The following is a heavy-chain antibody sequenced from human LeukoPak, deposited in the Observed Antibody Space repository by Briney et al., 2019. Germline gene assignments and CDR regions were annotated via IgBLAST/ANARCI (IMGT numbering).Heavy chain of an antibody. J-gene: IGHJ4*02. D-gene: IGHD3-22*01. CDR3: AKVSYITMRVVVITGFDY. Sequence: HPGGSLRLSCAASGFTFSSYAMHWVRQAPGKGLEWVAVISYDGSNKYYADSVKGRFTISRDNSKNTLYLQMNSLRAEDTAVYYCAKVSYITMRVVVITGFDYWGQGTLVTVSS. CDR2: ISYDGSNK. CDR1: GFTFSSYA. V-gene: IGHV3-30-3*01.